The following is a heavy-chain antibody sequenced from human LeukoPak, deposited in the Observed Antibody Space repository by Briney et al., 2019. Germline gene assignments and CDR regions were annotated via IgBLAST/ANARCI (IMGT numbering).Heavy chain of an antibody. J-gene: IGHJ4*02. V-gene: IGHV4-34*01. CDR3: AKDLTH. CDR2: ITHSGST. D-gene: IGHD4/OR15-4a*01. Sequence: SETLSLTCAVYGGSFSGHYWTWIRQPPGKGLEWIGEITHSGSTNYNPSLKSRVTISVDTSKNQFSLKLSSVTAAGTAVYYCAKDLTHWGQGTLVTVSS. CDR1: GGSFSGHY.